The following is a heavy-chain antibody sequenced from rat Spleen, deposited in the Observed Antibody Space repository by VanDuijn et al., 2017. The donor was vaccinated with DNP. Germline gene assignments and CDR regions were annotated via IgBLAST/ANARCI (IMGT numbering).Heavy chain of an antibody. J-gene: IGHJ2*01. CDR1: GFSLTTNI. CDR3: ARRPGITPLDY. V-gene: IGHV5-22*01. D-gene: IGHD1-4*01. CDR2: ISYVGGST. Sequence: VRLRESGPGLLQPSQTLSLTCTVSGFSLTTNIVHWVRQPPGTVLEWVAYISYVGGSTYHGASVKGRFTISRDNAKRTLYLQMNSLRSEDTATYYCARRPGITPLDYWGQGVMVTVSS.